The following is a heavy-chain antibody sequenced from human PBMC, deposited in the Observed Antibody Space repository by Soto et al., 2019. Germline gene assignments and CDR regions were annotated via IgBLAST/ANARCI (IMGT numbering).Heavy chain of an antibody. J-gene: IGHJ3*02. CDR3: ARVERGTATTVVDAFDI. CDR1: GGSVNSGNYY. Sequence: QVQLQQWGAGLLKPSETLSLTCAVYGGSVNSGNYYWSWIRQPPGKGLEWIGEVSHSCGTHFNPSLKSRVTISVDTSKNQFSLKMSSVTAADTALYYCARVERGTATTVVDAFDIWGPGTLVTVSS. CDR2: VSHSCGT. V-gene: IGHV4-34*01. D-gene: IGHD1-1*01.